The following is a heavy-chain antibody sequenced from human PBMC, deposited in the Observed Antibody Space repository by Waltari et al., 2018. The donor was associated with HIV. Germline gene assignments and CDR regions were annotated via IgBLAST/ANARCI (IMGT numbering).Heavy chain of an antibody. D-gene: IGHD1-26*01. Sequence: QVQLQESGPGLVKPSEFLSLTCSVSGGSISDHYWSWIRQPAGKGLEWIGRIYASGTTNYNPSLKSRVIMSLDTSNNQFSLKLSSVNAADTAVYYCVRKGVGLLSAAFDIWGRGTTVTVSS. CDR2: IYASGTT. CDR3: VRKGVGLLSAAFDI. J-gene: IGHJ3*02. V-gene: IGHV4-4*07. CDR1: GGSISDHY.